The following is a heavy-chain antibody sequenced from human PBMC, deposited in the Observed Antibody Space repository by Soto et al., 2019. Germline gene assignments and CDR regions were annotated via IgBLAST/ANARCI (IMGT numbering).Heavy chain of an antibody. CDR2: INPNGGST. CDR1: GYIFTNFY. Sequence: QVQLVQPGAEVKKPGASGKFSCKASGYIFTNFYIHWVRQAPGQGLEWIGIINPNGGSTNYAQNFQGKVTMTRETSTSTVYMDLSSLSSEDTAVYYCTRGLASGDYWGQGTLITVSS. CDR3: TRGLASGDY. V-gene: IGHV1-46*03. J-gene: IGHJ4*02. D-gene: IGHD6-6*01.